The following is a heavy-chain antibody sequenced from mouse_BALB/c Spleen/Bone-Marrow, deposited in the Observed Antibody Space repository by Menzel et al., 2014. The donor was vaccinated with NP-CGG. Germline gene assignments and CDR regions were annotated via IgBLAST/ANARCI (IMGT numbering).Heavy chain of an antibody. J-gene: IGHJ1*01. CDR2: INPSTGYT. V-gene: IGHV1-7*01. CDR1: GYTFTSYW. CDR3: ARDWYFDV. Sequence: QVQLQQSGAELAKPGASVKMSCKASGYTFTSYWMHWVKRRPGQGLEWIGYINPSTGYTEYNQKFKDRATLTADKSSSTAYMQLSSLTSEDSAVYYCARDWYFDVWAQGPRSPSPQ.